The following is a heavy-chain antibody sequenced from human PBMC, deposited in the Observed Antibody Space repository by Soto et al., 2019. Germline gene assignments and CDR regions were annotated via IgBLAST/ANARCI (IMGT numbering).Heavy chain of an antibody. D-gene: IGHD4-17*01. CDR2: IYYSVRT. Sequence: SETLSLTCTVSGGSIRDYFWTWIRQPPGKGLEWVGYIYYSVRTNYNPSLKSRVSISVDTSKNHLSLQLRSVTAADTAVYYCARVGGDDFGDSGGFDYWGQGTLVTVSS. V-gene: IGHV4-59*01. J-gene: IGHJ4*02. CDR3: ARVGGDDFGDSGGFDY. CDR1: GGSIRDYF.